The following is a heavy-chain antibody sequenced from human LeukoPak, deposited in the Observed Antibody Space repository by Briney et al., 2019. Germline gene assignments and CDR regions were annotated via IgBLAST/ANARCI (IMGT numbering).Heavy chain of an antibody. D-gene: IGHD6-19*01. CDR1: GYSFTDYY. V-gene: IGHV1-2*02. CDR2: INPNSGGT. Sequence: WASVKVSCKASGYSFTDYYVHWVRQAPGQGLEWMGWINPNSGGTNYAQKFQGRVTMTRDTSISTAYMELSRLRSDDTAVYYCARDRTRTGYSSGWYHDYWGQGTLVTVSS. CDR3: ARDRTRTGYSSGWYHDY. J-gene: IGHJ4*02.